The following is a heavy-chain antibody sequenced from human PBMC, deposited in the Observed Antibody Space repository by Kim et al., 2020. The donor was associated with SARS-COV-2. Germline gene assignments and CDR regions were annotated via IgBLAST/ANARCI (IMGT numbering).Heavy chain of an antibody. D-gene: IGHD4-17*01. CDR1: GYSISSGYY. CDR2: IYHSGST. J-gene: IGHJ5*02. Sequence: SETLSLTCTVSGYSISSGYYWGWIRQPPGKGLEWIGSIYHSGSTYYNPSLKSRVTISVDTSKNQFSLKLSSVTAADTAVYYCARCTTVMTWFDPWGQGTLVTVSS. V-gene: IGHV4-38-2*02. CDR3: ARCTTVMTWFDP.